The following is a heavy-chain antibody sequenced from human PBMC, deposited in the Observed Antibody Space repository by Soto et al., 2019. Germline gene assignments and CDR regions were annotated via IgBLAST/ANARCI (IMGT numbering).Heavy chain of an antibody. CDR1: GGTFSSYA. V-gene: IGHV1-69*19. J-gene: IGHJ4*02. D-gene: IGHD3-9*01. Sequence: QVQLVQSGAEVKKPGSSVKVSCKASGGTFSSYAISWVRQAPGQGLEWMGGIIPICVTANYAQKFQGRVTITADEYTSTDYMELSRLGYEDTAVYYCARGREGGTLRYFDWGYWGQGTLVTVSS. CDR2: IIPICVTA. CDR3: ARGREGGTLRYFDWGY.